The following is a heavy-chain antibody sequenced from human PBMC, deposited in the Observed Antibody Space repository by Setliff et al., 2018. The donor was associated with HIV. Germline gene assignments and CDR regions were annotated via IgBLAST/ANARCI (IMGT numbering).Heavy chain of an antibody. CDR1: GFILSTYG. CDR3: ARISVASRYNSDMDV. Sequence: PGGSLRLSCEASGFILSTYGMHWVRQAPGKGLEWVAFIRSDETNKYYSDSVKGRFTISRDTSKNTLFLQINSLRPEDTAVYYCARISVASRYNSDMDVWGKGTTVTVSS. V-gene: IGHV3-30*02. D-gene: IGHD5-12*01. CDR2: IRSDETNK. J-gene: IGHJ6*03.